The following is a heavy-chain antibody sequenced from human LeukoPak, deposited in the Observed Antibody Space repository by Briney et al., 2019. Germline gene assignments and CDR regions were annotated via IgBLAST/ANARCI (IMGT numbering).Heavy chain of an antibody. V-gene: IGHV4-38-2*02. CDR2: IYHSGST. Sequence: SETLSLTCTVSGYSISSGYYWGWIRQPPGKGLEWIGEIYHSGSTNYNPSLKSRVTISVDKSKNQFSLKLTSVTAADTAVYYCARVLRGGLEYFDYWGQGALATVSS. CDR3: ARVLRGGLEYFDY. J-gene: IGHJ4*02. CDR1: GYSISSGYY.